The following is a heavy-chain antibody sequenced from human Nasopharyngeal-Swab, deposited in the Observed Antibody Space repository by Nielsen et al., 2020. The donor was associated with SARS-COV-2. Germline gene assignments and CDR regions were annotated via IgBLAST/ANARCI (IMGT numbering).Heavy chain of an antibody. CDR2: ISRRSRYI. CDR3: ARDGLDYDFWSAYFMDV. Sequence: GGSLRLSCAASGFTFNNYNFNWVRQAPGKGLAWVSSISRRSRYIYYADSVKGRFTISRDNAKNSLYLQMNSLRAEDTAVYYCARDGLDYDFWSAYFMDVWGQGTTVTVSS. CDR1: GFTFNNYN. D-gene: IGHD3-3*01. J-gene: IGHJ6*02. V-gene: IGHV3-21*01.